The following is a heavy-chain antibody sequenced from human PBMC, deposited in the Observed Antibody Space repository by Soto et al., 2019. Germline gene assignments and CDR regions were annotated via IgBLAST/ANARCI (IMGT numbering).Heavy chain of an antibody. D-gene: IGHD3-3*01. CDR3: ARGNDFWSGYCDFDY. CDR1: GGSFSGYY. J-gene: IGHJ4*02. V-gene: IGHV4-34*01. CDR2: INHSGST. Sequence: SETLSLTCAVYGGSFSGYYWSWIRQPPGKGLEWIGEINHSGSTNYNPSLKSRVTISVDTSKNQFSLKLSSVTAADTAVYYCARGNDFWSGYCDFDYWGQGTLVTVSS.